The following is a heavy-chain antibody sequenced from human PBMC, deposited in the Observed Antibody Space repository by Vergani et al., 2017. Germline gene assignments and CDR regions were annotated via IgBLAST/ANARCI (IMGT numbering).Heavy chain of an antibody. CDR2: ISGSGGST. CDR3: AKDVRYCSGGSCDAHAFDI. CDR1: GFTFSSYA. D-gene: IGHD2-15*01. Sequence: EVQLLESGGGLVQPGGSLRLSCAASGFTFSSYAMSWVRQAPGKGLEWVSAISGSGGSTYYADSVKGRFTISRDNSKNTLYLQMNSLRAEDTAVYYCAKDVRYCSGGSCDAHAFDIWGQGTMVTVSS. V-gene: IGHV3-23*01. J-gene: IGHJ3*02.